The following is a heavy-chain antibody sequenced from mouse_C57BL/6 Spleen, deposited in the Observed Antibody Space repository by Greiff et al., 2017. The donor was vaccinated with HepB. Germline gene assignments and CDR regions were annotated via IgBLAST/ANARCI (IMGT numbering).Heavy chain of an antibody. CDR1: GYSITSGYY. J-gene: IGHJ2*01. Sequence: EVQLQQSGPGLVKPSQSLSLTCSVTGYSITSGYYWNWIRQFPGNKLEWMGYISYDGSNNYNPSLKNRISITRDTSKNQFFLKLNSVTTEDTATYYCARDRNWDFDYWGQGTTLTVSS. D-gene: IGHD4-1*01. V-gene: IGHV3-6*01. CDR2: ISYDGSN. CDR3: ARDRNWDFDY.